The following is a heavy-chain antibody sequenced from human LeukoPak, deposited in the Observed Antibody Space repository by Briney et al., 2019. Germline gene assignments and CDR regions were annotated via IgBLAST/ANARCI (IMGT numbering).Heavy chain of an antibody. J-gene: IGHJ4*02. D-gene: IGHD3/OR15-3a*01. CDR2: IYTSGSA. CDR3: ARAGLVYYFDY. V-gene: IGHV4-61*02. Sequence: PSETLSLTCTVSGGSISSGSYYWSWIRQPAGKGLEWIGRIYTSGSANYNPSLKSRVTMSLDTSKNQFSLKLSSVTAADTAVYYCARAGLVYYFDYWGQGTLVTVSS. CDR1: GGSISSGSYY.